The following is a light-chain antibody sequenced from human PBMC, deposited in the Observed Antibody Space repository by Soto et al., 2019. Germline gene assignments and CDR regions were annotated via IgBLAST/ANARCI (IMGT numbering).Light chain of an antibody. V-gene: IGLV2-14*01. J-gene: IGLJ2*01. CDR1: SSDVDAYNF. CDR2: EVS. Sequence: QSVLTQPASVSGSPGQSITISCTGTSSDVDAYNFVSWYQQFPGKAPKLMIYEVSNRPSGVSDRLSGSKSGNTASLIISGLQAEDEADYYCSSQTGSATVLFGGGTKVTVL. CDR3: SSQTGSATVL.